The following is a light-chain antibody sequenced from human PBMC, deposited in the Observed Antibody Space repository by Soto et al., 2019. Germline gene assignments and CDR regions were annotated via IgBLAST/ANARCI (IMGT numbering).Light chain of an antibody. Sequence: QSVLTQPASVSGSPGQSITISCSGTSSDIGAYEYVSWYQQHPGKPPKLMIYNVNNWPSGVSYRFSGSKSGNTASLTISRLQTEDEADYYCLSHTTSRTYVFGPGTKVTVL. CDR3: LSHTTSRTYV. CDR2: NVN. V-gene: IGLV2-14*03. J-gene: IGLJ1*01. CDR1: SSDIGAYEY.